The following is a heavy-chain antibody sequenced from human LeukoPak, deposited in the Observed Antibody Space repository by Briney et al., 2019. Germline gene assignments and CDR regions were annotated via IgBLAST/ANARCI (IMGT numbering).Heavy chain of an antibody. V-gene: IGHV4-4*07. J-gene: IGHJ2*01. CDR2: IYASGTT. D-gene: IGHD6-19*01. CDR1: GGSISSYS. CDR3: ASNQWPKWYFDL. Sequence: SETLSLTCTVSGGSISSYSWTWVRQPAGRGLEWIGRIYASGTTNFSPSLKTRVTMSIDTSKNHLSLNLTSVTAADTAVYYCASNQWPKWYFDLWGRGTLLTVSS.